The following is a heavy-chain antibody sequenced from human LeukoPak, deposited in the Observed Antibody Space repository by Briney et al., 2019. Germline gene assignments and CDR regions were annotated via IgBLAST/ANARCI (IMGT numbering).Heavy chain of an antibody. CDR2: IYTSGST. CDR3: ASRSMTLPRTDDAFDI. J-gene: IGHJ3*02. CDR1: GGSISSGSYY. D-gene: IGHD1-14*01. Sequence: PSETLSLTCTVSGGSISSGSYYWSWIRQPAGKGLEWIGRIYTSGSTNYNPSLKSRVTISVDTPKNQFSLKLSSVTAADTAVYYCASRSMTLPRTDDAFDIWGQGTMVTVSS. V-gene: IGHV4-61*02.